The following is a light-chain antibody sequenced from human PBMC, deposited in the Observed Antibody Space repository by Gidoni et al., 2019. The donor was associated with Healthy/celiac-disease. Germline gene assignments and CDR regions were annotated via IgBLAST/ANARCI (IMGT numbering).Light chain of an antibody. J-gene: IGLJ2*01. CDR2: EVS. CDR1: SSDVGGYNY. Sequence: HSALTHPPSASVSPRQSVTISCTGTSSDVGGYNYVSCYQQHPGKAPKLMIYEVSKRPSGVPDRFSGSKSGNTASLTVSGRQAEDEADYYCSSYAGSNNFEVFGGGTKLTVL. V-gene: IGLV2-8*01. CDR3: SSYAGSNNFEV.